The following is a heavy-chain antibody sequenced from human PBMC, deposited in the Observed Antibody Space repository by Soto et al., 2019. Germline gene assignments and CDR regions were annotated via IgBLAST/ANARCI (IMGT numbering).Heavy chain of an antibody. D-gene: IGHD6-13*01. Sequence: ETLSLTCTVSGGSISSYYWSWIRQPAGKGLEWIGRIYTSGSTNYNPSLKSRVTMSVDTSKNQFSLKLSSVTAADTAVYYCARDQGQAAGTVYYYYGMDVWGQGTTVTVSS. CDR3: ARDQGQAAGTVYYYYGMDV. CDR2: IYTSGST. CDR1: GGSISSYY. V-gene: IGHV4-4*07. J-gene: IGHJ6*02.